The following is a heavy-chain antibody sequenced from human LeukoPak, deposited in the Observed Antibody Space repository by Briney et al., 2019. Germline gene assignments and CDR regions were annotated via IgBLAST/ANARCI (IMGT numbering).Heavy chain of an antibody. CDR1: GYTFTGHN. CDR2: INPKSGGT. J-gene: IGHJ5*02. V-gene: IGHV1-2*02. Sequence: ASVKVSCKASGYTFTGHNMHWVRQAPGQGLEWMGWINPKSGGTKYAQKFQGRVTLTRDTSISTAYMDLSGLRSDDTAFYFCAREGQWLVALGKAPFDRWGQGTLVTVSS. D-gene: IGHD6-19*01. CDR3: AREGQWLVALGKAPFDR.